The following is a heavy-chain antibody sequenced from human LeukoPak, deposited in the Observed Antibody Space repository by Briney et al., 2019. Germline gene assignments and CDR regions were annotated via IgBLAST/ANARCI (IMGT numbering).Heavy chain of an antibody. J-gene: IGHJ4*02. CDR2: IYYSGST. D-gene: IGHD1-26*01. CDR3: ARGRGSGSYLELHFDY. Sequence: PSETLSLTCTVSGGFISSYYWSWIRQPPGKGLEWIGYIYYSGSTNYNPSLKSRVTISVDTSKNQFSLKLSSVTAADTAVYYCARGRGSGSYLELHFDYWGQGTLVTVSS. CDR1: GGFISSYY. V-gene: IGHV4-59*01.